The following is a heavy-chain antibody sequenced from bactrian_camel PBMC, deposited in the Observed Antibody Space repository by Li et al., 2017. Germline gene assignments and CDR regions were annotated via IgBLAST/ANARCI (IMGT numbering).Heavy chain of an antibody. J-gene: IGHJ4*01. V-gene: IGHV3S53*01. CDR1: GDIASVYY. Sequence: HVQLVESGGGSAQAGGSMRLSCAVSGDIASVYYMAWFRQAPGKEREGVAIMSVSGSKSYADSVKGRFTIDKDNAKKTLFLQMDSLKTEDSAMYYCAAEPALYCSGFKGTYRYWGQGTQVTVS. D-gene: IGHD2*01. CDR2: MSVSGSK. CDR3: AAEPALYCSGFKGTYRY.